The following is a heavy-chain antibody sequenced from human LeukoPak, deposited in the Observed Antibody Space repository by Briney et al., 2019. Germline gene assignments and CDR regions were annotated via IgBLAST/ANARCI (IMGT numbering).Heavy chain of an antibody. CDR3: TRDGWELLHLPLDY. V-gene: IGHV1-8*01. CDR1: GYTFTSYD. CDR2: MSPNSGNT. D-gene: IGHD1-26*01. J-gene: IGHJ4*02. Sequence: GASVKVSCKASGYTFTSYDINWVRQATGQGLEWMGWMSPNSGNTGYAQKFQGRVTMTRSTSMSTAYMELSSLKSEDTAVYYCTRDGWELLHLPLDYWGQGTLVTVSS.